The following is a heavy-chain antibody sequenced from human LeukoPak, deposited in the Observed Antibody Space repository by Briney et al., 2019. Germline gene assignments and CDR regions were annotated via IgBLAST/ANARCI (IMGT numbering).Heavy chain of an antibody. CDR3: AGVEIEQQLVRGGDY. Sequence: SETLSLTCTVSGGSLSSGGYYWSWIRQPPGKGLEWIGYIYHGGSTYYNPSLKSRVTISVDRSKNQFSLKLSSVTAADTAVYYCAGVEIEQQLVRGGDYWGQGTLVTVSS. D-gene: IGHD6-13*01. CDR1: GGSLSSGGYY. V-gene: IGHV4-30-2*01. J-gene: IGHJ4*02. CDR2: IYHGGST.